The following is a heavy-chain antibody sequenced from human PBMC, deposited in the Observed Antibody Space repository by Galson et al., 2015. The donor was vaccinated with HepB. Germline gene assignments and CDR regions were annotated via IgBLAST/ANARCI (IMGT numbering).Heavy chain of an antibody. CDR3: ARGVTMIQGTIYDAFDI. J-gene: IGHJ3*02. D-gene: IGHD3-22*01. V-gene: IGHV1-8*02. CDR2: MKPSTGDT. CDR1: GYSFNSYA. Sequence: SVKVSCKGSGYSFNSYALHWVRQAPGQGLEWMGWMKPSTGDTGYAREFQGRVTMTRNTSISTAYMELNSLRSEDTAVYFCARGVTMIQGTIYDAFDIWGQGTKVTVSA.